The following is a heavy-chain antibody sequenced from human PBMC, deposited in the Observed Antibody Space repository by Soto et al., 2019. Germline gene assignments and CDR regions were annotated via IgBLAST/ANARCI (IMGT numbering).Heavy chain of an antibody. Sequence: PGGSLRLSCAASGYNFSPFWMHWVRQAPGKGLVWVSHMNSDGTTKVYADSVRGRFTIYRDNAENTLYLQMNSLKAEDTAVYYCAKVPYSASSGRTLDYWGQGTLVTVSS. V-gene: IGHV3-74*01. CDR3: AKVPYSASSGRTLDY. J-gene: IGHJ4*02. CDR2: MNSDGTTK. CDR1: GYNFSPFW. D-gene: IGHD3-22*01.